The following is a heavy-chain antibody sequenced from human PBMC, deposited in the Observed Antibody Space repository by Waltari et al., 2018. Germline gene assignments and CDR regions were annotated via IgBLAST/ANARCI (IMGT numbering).Heavy chain of an antibody. V-gene: IGHV4-38-2*01. Sequence: QVQLQESGPGLVKPSETLSLTCAVSGYSISSGYYWGGIRQPPGKGLEVIGSIYHSGSTYYNPSLKSRVTISVDTSKNQFSLKLSSVTAADTAVYYCASGIGSARPHWGQGTLVTVSS. CDR1: GYSISSGYY. CDR2: IYHSGST. J-gene: IGHJ4*02. D-gene: IGHD2-15*01. CDR3: ASGIGSARPH.